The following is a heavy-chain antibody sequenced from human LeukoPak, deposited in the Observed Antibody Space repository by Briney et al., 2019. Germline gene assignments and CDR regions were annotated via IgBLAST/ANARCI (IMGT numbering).Heavy chain of an antibody. D-gene: IGHD1-1*01. Sequence: GGSLRLSCAASGFTFSSFWMGWVRQAPGKGLEWVASIKYDESEKHHVDSVKGRFTISRDNAKNSLYLQLNSLRAEDTAVYFCARITTNGYFEYWGQGTLVTVSS. V-gene: IGHV3-7*01. J-gene: IGHJ4*02. CDR2: IKYDESEK. CDR3: ARITTNGYFEY. CDR1: GFTFSSFW.